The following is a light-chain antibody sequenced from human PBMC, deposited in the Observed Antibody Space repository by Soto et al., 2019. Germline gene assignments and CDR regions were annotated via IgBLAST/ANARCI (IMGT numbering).Light chain of an antibody. CDR3: QQRSNWPLT. CDR2: DAS. CDR1: QSVRGY. J-gene: IGKJ4*01. V-gene: IGKV3-11*01. Sequence: EIVLTQSPATLSLSPGERATLSCRASQSVRGYLAWYQQKPGQVPRLVISDASNRATGIPARFSGSGSGTDFTLTISSLEPEDFAVYYCQQRSNWPLTFGGGTKVEIK.